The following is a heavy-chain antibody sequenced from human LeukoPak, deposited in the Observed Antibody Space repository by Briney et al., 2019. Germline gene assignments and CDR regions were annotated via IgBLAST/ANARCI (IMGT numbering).Heavy chain of an antibody. CDR2: IYPGDSDT. CDR3: ASILKRYSRENAFDI. J-gene: IGHJ3*02. D-gene: IGHD6-13*01. Sequence: GESLKISCKGSGYSFTSYWIGWVRQMPGKGLEWMGIIYPGDSDTRYSPSFQGQVTISADKSISTAYLQWSSLKASDTAMYYCASILKRYSRENAFDIWGQGTMVTVSS. V-gene: IGHV5-51*01. CDR1: GYSFTSYW.